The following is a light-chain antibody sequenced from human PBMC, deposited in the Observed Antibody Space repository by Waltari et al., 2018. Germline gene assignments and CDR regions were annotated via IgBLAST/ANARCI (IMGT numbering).Light chain of an antibody. J-gene: IGKJ5*01. V-gene: IGKV2-28*01. CDR2: LGS. Sequence: IVMTQSPLSLPVTPGEPASISCRSSQSLLHSNGYNYLDWYLQKPGQSPQLLIYLGSNRASGVPDRFSGSGSGTDFTLKISRVEAEDVGVYYCMQALQFTFGQGTRLEIK. CDR3: MQALQFT. CDR1: QSLLHSNGYNY.